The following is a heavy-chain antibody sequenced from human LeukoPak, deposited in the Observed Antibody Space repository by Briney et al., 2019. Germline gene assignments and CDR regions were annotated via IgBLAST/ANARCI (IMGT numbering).Heavy chain of an antibody. Sequence: PSQTLSLTCTVSGGSISSGDYYWSWIRQPPGKGLEWLGYIYYSGSTYYNPSLKSRATISVDTSKNQFSLKLSSVTAADTAVYYCAVRIIPGGYYFDFWGQGTLVTVSS. D-gene: IGHD3-16*01. CDR2: IYYSGST. V-gene: IGHV4-30-4*01. J-gene: IGHJ4*02. CDR1: GGSISSGDYY. CDR3: AVRIIPGGYYFDF.